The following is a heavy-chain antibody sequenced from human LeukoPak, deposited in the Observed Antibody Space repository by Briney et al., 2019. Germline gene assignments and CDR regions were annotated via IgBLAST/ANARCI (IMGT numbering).Heavy chain of an antibody. CDR3: AREEYGGNNFDY. CDR2: ISNTGYSK. CDR1: GSTLSDYY. D-gene: IGHD4-23*01. J-gene: IGHJ4*02. V-gene: IGHV3-11*01. Sequence: PGGSLRLSCASPGSTLSDYYVNWIRQAPGKGLEWVSQISNTGYSKYYADSVKGRFTISRDNVKDSVSLQMNSLRVADSGMYYCAREEYGGNNFDYLGQGILVTVSS.